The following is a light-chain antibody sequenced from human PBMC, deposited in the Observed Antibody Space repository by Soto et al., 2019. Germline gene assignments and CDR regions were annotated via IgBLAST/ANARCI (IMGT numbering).Light chain of an antibody. Sequence: DIQMTQSPSTLSASVGDRVTITCRASQSISTWLAWYQQKPGKAPKLLIYKASSLEGGVPSRFSGSGSGTEFNITISRLQPDDFATYYCQQYNTSPLTFGGGTTVEIK. J-gene: IGKJ4*01. CDR1: QSISTW. CDR2: KAS. CDR3: QQYNTSPLT. V-gene: IGKV1-5*03.